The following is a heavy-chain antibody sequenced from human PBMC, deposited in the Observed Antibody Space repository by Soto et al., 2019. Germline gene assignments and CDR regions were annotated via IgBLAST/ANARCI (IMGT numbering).Heavy chain of an antibody. CDR2: IYYSGST. D-gene: IGHD5-18*01. J-gene: IGHJ4*02. V-gene: IGHV4-31*03. CDR1: GGSISSGGYY. Sequence: SETLSLTCTVSGGSISSGGYYWSWIRQHPGKGLEWIGYIYYSGSTYYNPSLKSRVTISVDTSKNQFSLKLSSVTAADTAVYYCASTVGEYSYGYRFDYWGQGTLVTVSS. CDR3: ASTVGEYSYGYRFDY.